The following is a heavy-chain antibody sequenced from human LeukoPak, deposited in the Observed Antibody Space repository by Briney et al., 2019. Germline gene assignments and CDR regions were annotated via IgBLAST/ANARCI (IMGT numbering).Heavy chain of an antibody. J-gene: IGHJ6*02. CDR2: ISNDGSNK. V-gene: IGHV3-30*07. D-gene: IGHD2-2*01. Sequence: GGSLRLSCAASGLTFSSYAVHWVRQAPGKGQERVAVISNDGSNKNYADSVKGRFTISRDNSKNTLYLQMNSLRGEDTAIYYCVKERPCDVCMPMDAWGQGTTVTVSS. CDR1: GLTFSSYA. CDR3: VKERPCDVCMPMDA.